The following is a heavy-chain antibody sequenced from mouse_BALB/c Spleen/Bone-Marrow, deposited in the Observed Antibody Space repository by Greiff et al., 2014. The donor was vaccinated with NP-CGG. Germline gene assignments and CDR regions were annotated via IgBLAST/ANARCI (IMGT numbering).Heavy chain of an antibody. CDR3: ARSDYRFDPLPY. Sequence: LQESGAELVMPGASVKMSCKASGHTFTDYWMHWVKQRPGQGLEWIGAIDTSDSYTSYNQKFKGKATLTVDESSSTAYMQLSSLTSEDSAVYYCARSDYRFDPLPYWGRGTLVTVSA. J-gene: IGHJ3*01. CDR1: GHTFTDYW. V-gene: IGHV1-69*01. D-gene: IGHD2-14*01. CDR2: IDTSDSYT.